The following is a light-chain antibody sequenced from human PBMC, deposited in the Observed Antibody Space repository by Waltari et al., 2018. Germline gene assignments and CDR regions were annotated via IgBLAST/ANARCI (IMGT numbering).Light chain of an antibody. CDR3: SSYTSSSTLEV. V-gene: IGLV2-14*03. J-gene: IGLJ2*01. Sequence: QSALTQPASVSGSPGQSITIPCTGTSSDVGGYNYVSWYQQHPGKAPKLMIYDVSNRPSGVSNRFSDSKSGNTASLTISGLQAEDEADYYCSSYTSSSTLEVFGGGTKLTVL. CDR1: SSDVGGYNY. CDR2: DVS.